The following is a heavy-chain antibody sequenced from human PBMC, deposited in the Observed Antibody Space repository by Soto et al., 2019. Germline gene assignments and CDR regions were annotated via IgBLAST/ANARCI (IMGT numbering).Heavy chain of an antibody. Sequence: GASVKLYCKASGGTFSSYAISWVRQAPGQGLEWMGGIIPIFGTANYAQKFQGRVTITADESTSTAYMELSSLRSEDTAVYYCASGGRGWLQFWGQGTLVTVSS. V-gene: IGHV1-69*13. D-gene: IGHD5-12*01. CDR3: ASGGRGWLQF. CDR2: IIPIFGTA. J-gene: IGHJ4*02. CDR1: GGTFSSYA.